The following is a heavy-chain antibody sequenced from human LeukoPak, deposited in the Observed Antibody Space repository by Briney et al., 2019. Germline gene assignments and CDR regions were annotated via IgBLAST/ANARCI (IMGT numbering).Heavy chain of an antibody. CDR1: GGSISSSPYY. Sequence: SETLSLTCTVSGGSISSSPYYWGWIRQPPGKGLEWIGEINHSGTTNYNPSLKSRVTISIDTSKNQFSLRLSSVTAADTAVYYCARAKGKVRNYYYYYMDVWGKGTTVTISS. J-gene: IGHJ6*03. V-gene: IGHV4-39*07. CDR3: ARAKGKVRNYYYYYMDV. CDR2: INHSGTT. D-gene: IGHD3-10*01.